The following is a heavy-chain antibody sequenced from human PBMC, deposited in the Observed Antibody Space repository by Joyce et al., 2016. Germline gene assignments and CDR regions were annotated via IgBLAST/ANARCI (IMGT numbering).Heavy chain of an antibody. V-gene: IGHV1-2*02. CDR3: ARDSTTSPSYYYYMDV. CDR1: GYTFTGYY. CDR2: INPNSGDT. D-gene: IGHD2-2*01. J-gene: IGHJ6*03. Sequence: QVHLAQSGAEVKKPGASVKVSCKASGYTFTGYYIHWVRQAPGLGLEGVGWINPNSGDTNNAQKFQGRVTMTRDTSITTAYMELSRLTSDDTAVYYCARDSTTSPSYYYYMDVWGKGTMVTVSS.